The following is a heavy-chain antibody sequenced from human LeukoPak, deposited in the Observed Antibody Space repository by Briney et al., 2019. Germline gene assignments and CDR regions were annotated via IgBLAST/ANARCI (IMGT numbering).Heavy chain of an antibody. D-gene: IGHD6-13*01. V-gene: IGHV1-18*01. Sequence: ASVKVSCKASGYTFTSYGISWVRQAPGQGLEWMGWISAYNGNTNYAQKLQGRVTMTTDTSTSTAYMELRSLRSDDTALYYCARDLPYSSTWESIDYWGQGTLVTVSS. J-gene: IGHJ4*02. CDR2: ISAYNGNT. CDR3: ARDLPYSSTWESIDY. CDR1: GYTFTSYG.